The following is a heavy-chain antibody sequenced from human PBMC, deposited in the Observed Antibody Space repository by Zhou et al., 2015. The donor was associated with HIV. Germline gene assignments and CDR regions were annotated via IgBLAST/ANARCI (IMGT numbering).Heavy chain of an antibody. Sequence: VQLVQSGAELKKPGASVKVSCKASGGTFSSSGLSWVRQAPGQGLEWMGGFIPIFGTAFYAQKVQGRVTITADESTTTAYMELSSLRSDDTAVYYCVYDSSGYDYLLDYWGQGTLVTVSS. CDR3: VYDSSGYDYLLDY. CDR1: GGTFSSSG. J-gene: IGHJ4*02. D-gene: IGHD3-22*01. CDR2: FIPIFGTA. V-gene: IGHV1-69*12.